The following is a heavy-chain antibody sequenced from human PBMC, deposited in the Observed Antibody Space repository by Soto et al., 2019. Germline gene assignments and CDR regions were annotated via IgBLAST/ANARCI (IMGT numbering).Heavy chain of an antibody. CDR2: VNPSSGTT. Sequence: GASVKVSCKATGYTFTRYGIVWVRQAPGQGLEWLGVVNPSSGTTTYAQKFHGRVGMTRDTSTSTVYMELSSLRSEDTAVYYCGREYYYGSGNYNRLDVWG. D-gene: IGHD3-10*01. V-gene: IGHV1-46*03. CDR1: GYTFTRYG. CDR3: GREYYYGSGNYNRLDV. J-gene: IGHJ6*02.